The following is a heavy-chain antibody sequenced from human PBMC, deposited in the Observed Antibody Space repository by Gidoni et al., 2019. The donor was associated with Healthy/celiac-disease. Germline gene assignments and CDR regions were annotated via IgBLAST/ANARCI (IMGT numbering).Heavy chain of an antibody. V-gene: IGHV3-33*01. CDR1: GFTFSSYG. CDR3: ARDGEGYCSGGSCYPGY. J-gene: IGHJ4*02. Sequence: QVQLVASGGGVVQPGRSLRLSCAAAGFTFSSYGMHWVRQAPGKGLEWVAVIWYDGSNKYDADAVKGRFTISRDNSKTTLYLQMNSLRAEDTAVYYCARDGEGYCSGGSCYPGYWGQGTLVTVSS. CDR2: IWYDGSNK. D-gene: IGHD2-15*01.